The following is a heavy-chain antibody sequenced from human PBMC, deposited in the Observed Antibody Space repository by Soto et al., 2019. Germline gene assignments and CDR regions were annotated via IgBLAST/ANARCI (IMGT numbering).Heavy chain of an antibody. CDR3: ARKKSCSSTSPRWCFDP. Sequence: QLQLQESGSGLVKPSQTLSLTCAVSGGSISSGGYSWSWIRQPPGKGLEWIGYIYHSGSTYYNPSLKSRVTRSVDRSKNQFSLKLSSVTAADTAVYYCARKKSCSSTSPRWCFDPWGQGTLVTVSS. CDR2: IYHSGST. V-gene: IGHV4-30-2*01. CDR1: GGSISSGGYS. D-gene: IGHD2-2*01. J-gene: IGHJ5*02.